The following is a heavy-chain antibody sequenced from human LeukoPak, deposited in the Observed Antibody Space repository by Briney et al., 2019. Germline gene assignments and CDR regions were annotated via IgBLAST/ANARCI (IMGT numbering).Heavy chain of an antibody. J-gene: IGHJ6*03. CDR2: ISTSSIYI. CDR1: GFTFSSYS. CDR3: ARDMGSYGSSWYSIYYYYYMDV. D-gene: IGHD6-13*01. V-gene: IGHV3-21*01. Sequence: GGSLRLSCAASGFTFSSYSMNWVRQAPGKGLEWVSSISTSSIYIYYADSLKGRFTISRDNAKNSLYLQMNSLRAEDTAVYYCARDMGSYGSSWYSIYYYYYMDVWGKGTTVTVSS.